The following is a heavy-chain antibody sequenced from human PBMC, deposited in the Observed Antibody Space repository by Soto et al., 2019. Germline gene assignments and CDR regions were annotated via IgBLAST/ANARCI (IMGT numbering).Heavy chain of an antibody. CDR3: AKENYDFWSGYYMGY. J-gene: IGHJ4*02. CDR2: ISYDGSNK. Sequence: GGSLRLSCAASGFSFSSYGMHWVRQAPGKGLEWVAVISYDGSNKYYADSVKGRFTISRDNSKNTLYLQMNSLRAEDTAVYYCAKENYDFWSGYYMGYWGQGTLVTVSS. V-gene: IGHV3-30*18. D-gene: IGHD3-3*01. CDR1: GFSFSSYG.